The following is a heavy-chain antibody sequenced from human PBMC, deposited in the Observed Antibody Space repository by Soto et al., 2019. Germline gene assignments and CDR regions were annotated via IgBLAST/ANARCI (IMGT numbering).Heavy chain of an antibody. Sequence: QLQLQESGPGLVKPSETLSLTCTVSGGSISSGTYSWGWIRQPPGKGLEWIGNSYFTGNTHYNPSLNSRVTMSVDTSKSQFSLRLSSVTAADTAVYYCARHRTGDSSSWLDYWGQGTLVTVSS. D-gene: IGHD6-13*01. CDR3: ARHRTGDSSSWLDY. CDR1: GGSISSGTYS. CDR2: SYFTGNT. V-gene: IGHV4-39*01. J-gene: IGHJ4*02.